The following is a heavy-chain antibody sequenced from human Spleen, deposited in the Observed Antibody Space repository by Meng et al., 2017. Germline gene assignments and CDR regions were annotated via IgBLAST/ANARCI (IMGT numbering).Heavy chain of an antibody. D-gene: IGHD3-10*02. J-gene: IGHJ3*02. V-gene: IGHV4-34*01. CDR2: INHIGST. CDR1: GGSFSDYY. CDR3: ARLVRGDDAFDI. Sequence: SQTLSLTCAVYGGSFSDYYWSWIRQPPGKGLEWIGEINHIGSTNYNPCLKTRVTVSADTSKNQFSLKLTAVTAADTAVYYCARLVRGDDAFDIWGQGTMVTVSS.